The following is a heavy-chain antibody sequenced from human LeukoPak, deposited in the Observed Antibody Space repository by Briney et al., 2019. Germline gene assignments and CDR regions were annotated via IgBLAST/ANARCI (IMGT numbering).Heavy chain of an antibody. J-gene: IGHJ3*02. Sequence: ASVKVSCKASGYTFTGFHMHWVRQAPGQGLEWMAWINPNSGGTKFAQKFQGRVTTTRDTSISTAYMELSSLRSDDTALYYCARDRELGYCTTSSCPHADAFDIWGQGTMVTVSS. D-gene: IGHD2-8*01. V-gene: IGHV1-2*02. CDR2: INPNSGGT. CDR3: ARDRELGYCTTSSCPHADAFDI. CDR1: GYTFTGFH.